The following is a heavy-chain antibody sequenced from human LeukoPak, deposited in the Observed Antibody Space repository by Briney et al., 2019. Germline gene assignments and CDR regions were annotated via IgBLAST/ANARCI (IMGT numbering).Heavy chain of an antibody. D-gene: IGHD3-10*01. J-gene: IGHJ2*01. CDR3: ARDRESNWYFDL. CDR1: GGSISSYY. Sequence: SETLSLTCTVSGGSISSYYWSWIRQPPGKGLEWIGYIYYSGSTNYNPSLKSRVTISVDTPKNQFSLKLSSVTAADTAVYYCARDRESNWYFDLWGRGTLVTVSS. V-gene: IGHV4-59*01. CDR2: IYYSGST.